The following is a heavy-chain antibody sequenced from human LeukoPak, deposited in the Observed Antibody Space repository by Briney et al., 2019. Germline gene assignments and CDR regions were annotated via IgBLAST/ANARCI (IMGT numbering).Heavy chain of an antibody. CDR2: ISYDGINK. CDR1: GFTFSSYA. D-gene: IGHD6-13*01. J-gene: IGHJ4*02. V-gene: IGHV3-30*04. Sequence: GRSLRLSCAASGFTFSSYAMHWVRQAPGKGLEWVAVISYDGINKYYADSVKGRFTISRDNSKHTLYLQMNSLRTEDTAVYYCARNFGPYSNNWYSEDHWGQGTLVIVSS. CDR3: ARNFGPYSNNWYSEDH.